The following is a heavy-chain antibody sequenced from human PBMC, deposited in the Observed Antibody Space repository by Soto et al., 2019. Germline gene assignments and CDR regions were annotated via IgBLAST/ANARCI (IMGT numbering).Heavy chain of an antibody. V-gene: IGHV3-74*01. Sequence: GGTLRLSCAASGFTFSSFWMHWVRQAPGKGLVWVSSINSDGSGASYADFVEGRFTISRDNANNTVYFQMNSLREEDTAVYYCIRDYGEARSTNAFDIWGQGTMVTVSS. CDR3: IRDYGEARSTNAFDI. D-gene: IGHD3-10*01. CDR1: GFTFSSFW. J-gene: IGHJ3*02. CDR2: INSDGSGA.